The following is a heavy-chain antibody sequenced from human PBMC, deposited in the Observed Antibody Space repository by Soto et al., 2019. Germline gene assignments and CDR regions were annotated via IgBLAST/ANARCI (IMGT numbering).Heavy chain of an antibody. CDR1: EFTVSAYA. CDR2: VSGSGGST. Sequence: EVQLLESGGGLVQPGESLRLSCAASEFTVSAYAMTWVRQAPGRGLEWVSTVSGSGGSTHYADSVRGRFTISRDNSKNTLYLQMTSLRPEDTAVYYCAKGPQSASYHLFDFWGQGTLVTVSS. D-gene: IGHD1-26*01. V-gene: IGHV3-23*01. CDR3: AKGPQSASYHLFDF. J-gene: IGHJ4*02.